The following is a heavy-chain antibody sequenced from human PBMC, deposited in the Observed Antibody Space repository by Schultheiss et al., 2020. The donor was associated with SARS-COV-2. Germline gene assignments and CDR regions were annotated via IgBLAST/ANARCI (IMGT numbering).Heavy chain of an antibody. J-gene: IGHJ4*02. CDR1: GGTFSSYS. V-gene: IGHV1-69*04. D-gene: IGHD1-7*01. CDR3: ARDSPPAELELPDPADY. CDR2: IIPILGIA. Sequence: SVKVSCKASGGTFSSYSITWVRQAPGHGLEWMGRIIPILGIANYAQKFQGRVTITADKSTSTAYMELSSLRSEDTAVYYCARDSPPAELELPDPADYWGQGTLVTVSS.